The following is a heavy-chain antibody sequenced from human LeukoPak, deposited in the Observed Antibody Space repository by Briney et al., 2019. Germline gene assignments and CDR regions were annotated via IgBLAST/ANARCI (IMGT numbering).Heavy chain of an antibody. CDR1: GGSISSYY. CDR2: IHTSGST. CDR3: ARGGSSYNDEHEEFDY. Sequence: PSETLSLTCSVSGGSISSYYWSWIRQPAGKGLEWIGRIHTSGSTSSNPSLKSRATMSLDTSKNQLSLKLSSVTAADTAVYYCARGGSSYNDEHEEFDYWGQGTVVTVSS. D-gene: IGHD3-22*01. V-gene: IGHV4-4*07. J-gene: IGHJ4*02.